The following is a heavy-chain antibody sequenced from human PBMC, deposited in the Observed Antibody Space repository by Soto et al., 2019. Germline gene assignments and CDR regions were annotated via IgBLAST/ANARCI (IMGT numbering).Heavy chain of an antibody. CDR1: DLSLTTSGLC. CDR2: IDWDDNK. CDR3: ARISLNSGWSLDV. D-gene: IGHD6-13*01. J-gene: IGHJ6*02. Sequence: SGPTLVNPTQTLTLTCTLSDLSLTTSGLCVSWIRQPPGKALEWLALIDWDDNKYYSTSLKTRITISKDTSKDQVVLTMTNMDLVDTATYYCARISLNSGWSLDVWGQGTTVTVSS. V-gene: IGHV2-70*01.